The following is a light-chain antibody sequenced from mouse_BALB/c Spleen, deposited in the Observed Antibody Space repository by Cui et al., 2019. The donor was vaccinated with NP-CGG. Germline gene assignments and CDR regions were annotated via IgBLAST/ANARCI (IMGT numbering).Light chain of an antibody. J-gene: IGLJ1*01. V-gene: IGLV1*01. CDR1: TGTVTTNNY. CDR3: ALCYSNHWV. CDR2: GTN. Sequence: QAVVTQEYALTTSPGETVTLTCRSSTGTVTTNNYANWVQEKPDHLFTGLIGGTNNRAPGVPARFSGSLIGDKAALTITGAQTEDEAIYFCALCYSNHWVFGGGTKLTVL.